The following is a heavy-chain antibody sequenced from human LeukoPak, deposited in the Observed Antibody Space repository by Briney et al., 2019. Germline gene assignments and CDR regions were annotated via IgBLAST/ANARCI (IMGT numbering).Heavy chain of an antibody. D-gene: IGHD5-18*01. CDR3: TQIQTPFDY. CDR1: GFTFSKAW. Sequence: GGSLRLCCAASGFTFSKAWMSWVRQAPGKGLEWVGRFKSKTDGGTTDYAAPVKGRFTISRDDSKNTLYLQLNSLKTEDTGVYYCTQIQTPFDYWGQGTLVTVSS. V-gene: IGHV3-15*01. J-gene: IGHJ4*02. CDR2: FKSKTDGGTT.